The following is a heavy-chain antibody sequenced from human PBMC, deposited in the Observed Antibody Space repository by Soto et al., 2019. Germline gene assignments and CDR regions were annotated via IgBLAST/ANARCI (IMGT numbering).Heavy chain of an antibody. CDR1: GGSISSGDYY. Sequence: SETLSLTCTVSGGSISSGDYYWSWTRQPPGKGLEWIGYIYYSGSTYSNPSLKSRVTISVDTSKNQFSLKLSSVTAADTAVYYCARDSDGYTSFDYWGQGTLVTVSS. CDR2: IYYSGST. CDR3: ARDSDGYTSFDY. D-gene: IGHD5-18*01. J-gene: IGHJ4*02. V-gene: IGHV4-30-4*01.